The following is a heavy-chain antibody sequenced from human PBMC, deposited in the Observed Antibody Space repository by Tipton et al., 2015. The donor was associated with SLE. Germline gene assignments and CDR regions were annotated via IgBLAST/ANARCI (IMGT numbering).Heavy chain of an antibody. CDR1: GFTFSAYT. J-gene: IGHJ6*02. V-gene: IGHV3-48*01. CDR2: ISRYSDTI. CDR3: ARESGHPGDYVMDV. D-gene: IGHD3-10*01. Sequence: SLRLSCSASGFTFSAYTMNWVRQAPGKGLEWISYISRYSDTIYYADFVKGRFTISRDNAKNSLYLEMNSLRGEDTAMYYCARESGHPGDYVMDVWGQGTTVTVSS.